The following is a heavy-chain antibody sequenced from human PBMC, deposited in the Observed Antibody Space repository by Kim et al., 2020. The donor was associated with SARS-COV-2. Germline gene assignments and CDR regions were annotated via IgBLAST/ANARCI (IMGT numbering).Heavy chain of an antibody. CDR3: AREKFGGAWLRSPSNYFDY. Sequence: GGSLRLSCAASGFTFSNYAIHWVRQAPGKGLEWVAVISSDGSSKYYADSVKGRFTISRDNSKNTLYLQMNSLRGEDTAVYYCAREKFGGAWLRSPSNYFDYWGQGTLVTVSS. D-gene: IGHD5-12*01. V-gene: IGHV3-30*04. CDR2: ISSDGSSK. J-gene: IGHJ4*02. CDR1: GFTFSNYA.